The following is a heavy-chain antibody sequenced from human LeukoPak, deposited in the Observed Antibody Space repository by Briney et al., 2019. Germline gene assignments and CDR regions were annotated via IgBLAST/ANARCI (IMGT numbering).Heavy chain of an antibody. V-gene: IGHV1-2*02. CDR2: INPNSGGT. CDR1: GYTFTAYY. J-gene: IGHJ4*02. CDR3: ARDKSWVFDY. D-gene: IGHD6-13*01. Sequence: ASVKVSCKASGYTFTAYYMHWVRQAPGHGLEWMGWINPNSGGTNYAQKFQGRVTMTRDTSISTAYMELSRLRSDDTAVDYCARDKSWVFDYWGQGTLVTVSS.